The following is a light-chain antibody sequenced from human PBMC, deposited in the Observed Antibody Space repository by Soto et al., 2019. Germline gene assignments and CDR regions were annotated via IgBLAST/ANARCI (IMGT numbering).Light chain of an antibody. V-gene: IGLV1-40*01. CDR2: GNN. CDR3: QSYDSTLSTSEVV. Sequence: QSVLTQSPSVSGAPGQTVTISCTGSSSDIGSGYDVHWYQQLPGTAPKLLIYGNNNRPSGVPDRFSGSKSGTSASLAISGLQAEDEADYYCQSYDSTLSTSEVVFGGGTKLTVL. J-gene: IGLJ2*01. CDR1: SSDIGSGYD.